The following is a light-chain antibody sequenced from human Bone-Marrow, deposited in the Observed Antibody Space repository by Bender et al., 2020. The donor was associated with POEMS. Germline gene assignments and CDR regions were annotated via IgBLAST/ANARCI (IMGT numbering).Light chain of an antibody. J-gene: IGLJ3*02. V-gene: IGLV1-40*01. CDR1: SSNTGSGYD. Sequence: QSVLTQPPSVSGAPGQRVTISCTGSSSNTGSGYDINWYQHLPGTAPKLLIYGYNNRPSGVPDRFSGSKSGNTAALTVSGLQAEDEADYYCTSYAGSVVWLFGGGTKLTVL. CDR3: TSYAGSVVWL. CDR2: GYN.